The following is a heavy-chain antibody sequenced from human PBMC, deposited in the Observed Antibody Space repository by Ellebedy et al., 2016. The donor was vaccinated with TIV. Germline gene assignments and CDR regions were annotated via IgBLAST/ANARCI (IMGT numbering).Heavy chain of an antibody. CDR3: ARDNGSSPDY. CDR2: MSNDGNTK. V-gene: IGHV3-30*04. J-gene: IGHJ4*02. CDR1: GFTFRIYV. Sequence: GESLKISCAASGFTFRIYVMHLVRQAPGKGLEWVAIMSNDGNTKYYADSVKGRFTISRDNSKSSLYLQMNSLRVEDTALYYCARDNGSSPDYWGQGTLVTVSS. D-gene: IGHD2-8*01.